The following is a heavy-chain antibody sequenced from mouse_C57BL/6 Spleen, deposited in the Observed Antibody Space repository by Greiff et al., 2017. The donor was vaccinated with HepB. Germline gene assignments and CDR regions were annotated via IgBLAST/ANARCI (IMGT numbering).Heavy chain of an antibody. D-gene: IGHD1-1*01. Sequence: EVQLQQSGPELVKPGASVKISCKASGYSFTGYYMNWVKQSPEKSLEWIGEINPSTGGTTYNQKFKAKATLTVDKSSSTAYMQLKSLTSEDSAVYYCARDYYYGSSPGYFDVWGTGTTVTVSS. CDR3: ARDYYYGSSPGYFDV. J-gene: IGHJ1*03. V-gene: IGHV1-42*01. CDR2: INPSTGGT. CDR1: GYSFTGYY.